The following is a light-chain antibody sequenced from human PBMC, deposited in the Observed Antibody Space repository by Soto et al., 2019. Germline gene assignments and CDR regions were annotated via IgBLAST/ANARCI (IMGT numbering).Light chain of an antibody. CDR3: QQYGSSPRFT. J-gene: IGKJ2*01. Sequence: EIVLTQSPGTLSLSPGERATLSCRASQSVSSSYLAWYQQKPGQAPRLLIYGASSRATGIPDRLSGSGAGTDFTLTISRLEPEDYAVYYCQQYGSSPRFTFGQGTKLPIK. CDR1: QSVSSSY. V-gene: IGKV3-20*01. CDR2: GAS.